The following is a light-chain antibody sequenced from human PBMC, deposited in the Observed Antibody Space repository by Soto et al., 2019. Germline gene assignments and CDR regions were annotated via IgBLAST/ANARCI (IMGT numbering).Light chain of an antibody. CDR1: QRITTY. Sequence: DIQMTQSPSSLSASVGDRVTITCRASQRITTYLNWYQQKPGKAPKLLIYAASSLQSGVPSRFSGSGSGTDFTLTISSLHREDFATYYCQQGFSSPQTFGQGTKLEIK. CDR3: QQGFSSPQT. J-gene: IGKJ2*01. V-gene: IGKV1-39*01. CDR2: AAS.